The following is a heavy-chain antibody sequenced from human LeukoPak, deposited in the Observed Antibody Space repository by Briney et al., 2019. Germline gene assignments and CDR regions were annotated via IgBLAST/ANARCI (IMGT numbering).Heavy chain of an antibody. D-gene: IGHD2-2*01. Sequence: ASVKVSCKASGYTFTGYYMHWVRQAPGQGLEWMGWINPNSGGTNYAQKFQGRVTMTRDTSISTAYMELSRLRSDDTAVYYCASLDGYCSSTSCYEGAFDIWGQGTMVTVSS. CDR1: GYTFTGYY. CDR3: ASLDGYCSSTSCYEGAFDI. V-gene: IGHV1-2*02. J-gene: IGHJ3*02. CDR2: INPNSGGT.